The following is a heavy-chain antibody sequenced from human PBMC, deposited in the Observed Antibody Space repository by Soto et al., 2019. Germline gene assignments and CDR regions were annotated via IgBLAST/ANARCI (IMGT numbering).Heavy chain of an antibody. J-gene: IGHJ4*02. Sequence: QVQLQESGPGLVKPSQTLSLTCTVSGASITSDDFYWSWIRQPPGKGLEWIGYIYYSGSTYYNPSLKSRVSLSIDTSKNQFSLKLTSVTAADTAVYYCARSTGRYWGQRTLVTVSS. CDR3: ARSTGRY. CDR1: GASITSDDFY. V-gene: IGHV4-30-4*01. D-gene: IGHD2-21*01. CDR2: IYYSGST.